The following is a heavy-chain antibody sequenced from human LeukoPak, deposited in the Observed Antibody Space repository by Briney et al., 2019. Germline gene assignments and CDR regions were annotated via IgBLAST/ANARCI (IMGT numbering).Heavy chain of an antibody. J-gene: IGHJ4*02. CDR2: INHSGST. Sequence: SETLSLTCAVYGGSFSGYYWSWIRQPPGRGLESIREINHSGSTNYNPSLKSRVTISVDTSKKQFSLKLSSVTAADTAVYYCARGKDCSSTSCYGGYYFDYWGQGTLVTVSS. D-gene: IGHD2-2*01. CDR1: GGSFSGYY. CDR3: ARGKDCSSTSCYGGYYFDY. V-gene: IGHV4-34*01.